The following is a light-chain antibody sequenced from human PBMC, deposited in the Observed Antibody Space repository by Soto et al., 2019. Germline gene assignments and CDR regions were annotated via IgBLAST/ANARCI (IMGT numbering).Light chain of an antibody. CDR1: SSDVGAYNF. CDR2: DVR. J-gene: IGLJ1*01. CDR3: SSYTTSSTVV. Sequence: QSVLAQPASVSGSPRQSITISCTGTSSDVGAYNFVSWYHQHPGKVPKLMIFDVRHRPSGVSTRFSGSKSGNTASLTISGLQAEDEADYFCSSYTTSSTVVFGTGTKVTVL. V-gene: IGLV2-14*01.